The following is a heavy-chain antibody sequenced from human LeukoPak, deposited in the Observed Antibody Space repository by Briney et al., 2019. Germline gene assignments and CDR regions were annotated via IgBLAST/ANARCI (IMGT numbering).Heavy chain of an antibody. CDR1: GLTFTECA. J-gene: IGHJ4*02. V-gene: IGHV3-23*01. CDR3: TGDRNSDWYSPLDY. Sequence: GGSLRLSCVASGLTFTECAMSWNRQAPGKGLEWVAIITATGDTAYYADSVKGRFTISRDNSRNTVYMQMDSLRAEDTAIYYCTGDRNSDWYSPLDYWGQGSQVTVSP. D-gene: IGHD6-19*01. CDR2: ITATGDTA.